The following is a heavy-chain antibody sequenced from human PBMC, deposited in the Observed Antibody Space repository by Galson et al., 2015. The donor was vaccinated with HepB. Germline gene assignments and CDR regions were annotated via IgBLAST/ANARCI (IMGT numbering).Heavy chain of an antibody. J-gene: IGHJ4*02. D-gene: IGHD3-22*01. CDR1: GFTFSSYG. V-gene: IGHV3-30*18. CDR3: AKVVSWGYDSSGYYDY. CDR2: ISYDGSNK. Sequence: SLRLSCADFGFTFSSYGMHWVRQAPGKGLEWVAVISYDGSNKYYAEAVKGRFTISRDNSKNTLYLQMNSLRAEDTAVYYCAKVVSWGYDSSGYYDYWGQGTLVTVSS.